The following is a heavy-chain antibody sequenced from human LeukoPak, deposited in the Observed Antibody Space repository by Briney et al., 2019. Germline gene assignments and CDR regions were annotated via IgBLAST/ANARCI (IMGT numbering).Heavy chain of an antibody. Sequence: SETLSLTCTVSGASITSYSWNWIRQPAGKGLEWIGRIHGNGSTNYNASFKNRVTMSLDTSKSQFSLKMTSVTAADTALYFCARDMVSTRPYFYTYYYMDVWGQGTTVAVTS. D-gene: IGHD3-10*01. CDR2: IHGNGST. CDR3: ARDMVSTRPYFYTYYYMDV. V-gene: IGHV4-4*07. CDR1: GASITSYS. J-gene: IGHJ6*03.